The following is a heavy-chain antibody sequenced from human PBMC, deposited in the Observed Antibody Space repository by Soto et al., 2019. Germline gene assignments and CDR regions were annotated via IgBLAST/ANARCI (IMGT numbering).Heavy chain of an antibody. Sequence: LGESLKISCKGSGYSFAGYWITWVRQKPGKGLEWMGRIDPSDSQTYYSPSFRGHVTISVTKSITTVFLQWSSLRASDTAVYYCARLIRLLRYNWNYWDYFDYWGQGTLVTVSS. V-gene: IGHV5-10-1*01. CDR3: ARLIRLLRYNWNYWDYFDY. J-gene: IGHJ4*02. CDR2: IDPSDSQT. D-gene: IGHD1-7*01. CDR1: GYSFAGYW.